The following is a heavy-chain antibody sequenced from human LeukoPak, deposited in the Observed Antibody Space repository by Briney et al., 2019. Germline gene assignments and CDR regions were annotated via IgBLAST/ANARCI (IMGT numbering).Heavy chain of an antibody. CDR3: ARWGSGWYYFDY. CDR1: GGSFSGYY. V-gene: IGHV4-34*01. Sequence: SETLSLTCAVCGGSFSGYYWSWIRQPPGKGLEWIGEINHSGSTNYNPSLKSRVTISVDTSKNQFSLKLSSVTAADTAVYYCARWGSGWYYFDYWGQGTLVTVSS. D-gene: IGHD6-19*01. CDR2: INHSGST. J-gene: IGHJ4*02.